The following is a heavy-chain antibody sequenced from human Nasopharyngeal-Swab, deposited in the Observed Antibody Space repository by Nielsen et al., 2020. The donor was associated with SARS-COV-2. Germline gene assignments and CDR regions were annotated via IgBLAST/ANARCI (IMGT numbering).Heavy chain of an antibody. D-gene: IGHD2-8*01. CDR1: GAPFSSFP. CDR3: EGGGVLSPHYYMDV. CDR2: VEFSGRT. J-gene: IGHJ6*03. Sequence: SDPLSLTCTVLGAPFSSFPWNWARQPPGKGLEWTAHVEFSGRTKYNPSRKSRVTISVDRAKNQVSLKLTTVTAADTAVYYCEGGGVLSPHYYMDVWGRGTTVAVSS. V-gene: IGHV4-59*01.